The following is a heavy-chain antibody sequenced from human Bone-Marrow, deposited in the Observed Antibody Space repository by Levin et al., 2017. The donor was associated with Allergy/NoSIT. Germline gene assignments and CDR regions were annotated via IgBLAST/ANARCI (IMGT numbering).Heavy chain of an antibody. J-gene: IGHJ4*01. CDR2: IYPSGSA. CDR3: ASRIAATGAFDS. CDR1: GASINSKH. Sequence: SETLSLTCTVSGASINSKHWSWIRQTAGKGLEWIGRIYPSGSANYNPSLKSRVTMSVDTSKNQFSLKLSSVTAADTALYYCASRIAATGAFDSWGHGTLVTVSS. D-gene: IGHD6-13*01. V-gene: IGHV4-4*07.